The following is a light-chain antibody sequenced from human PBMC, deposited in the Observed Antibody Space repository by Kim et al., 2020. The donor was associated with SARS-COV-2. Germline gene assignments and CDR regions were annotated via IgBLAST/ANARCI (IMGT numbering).Light chain of an antibody. V-gene: IGLV3-1*01. CDR1: KLGDKY. Sequence: YELTQPPSVSVSPGQTASITCTGDKLGDKYACWYQQKPGQSPVLVIYQDSKRPSGIPERFSGSNSGNTATLTISGTQAMDEADYYCQAWDSSVVFGGGTKLTVL. CDR3: QAWDSSVV. CDR2: QDS. J-gene: IGLJ2*01.